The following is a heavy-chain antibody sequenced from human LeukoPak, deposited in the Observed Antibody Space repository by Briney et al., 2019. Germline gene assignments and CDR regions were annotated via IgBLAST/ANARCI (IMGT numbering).Heavy chain of an antibody. J-gene: IGHJ4*02. V-gene: IGHV3-21*01. D-gene: IGHD3-22*01. CDR3: ARDARYYDSSGYSDY. Sequence: GGSLRLSCAASGFTFSIYSMNWVRQAPGKGLEWVSSISSSSSYIYYADSVKGRFTISRDNAKNSLYLQMNSLRAEDTAVYYCARDARYYDSSGYSDYWGQGTLVTVSS. CDR1: GFTFSIYS. CDR2: ISSSSSYI.